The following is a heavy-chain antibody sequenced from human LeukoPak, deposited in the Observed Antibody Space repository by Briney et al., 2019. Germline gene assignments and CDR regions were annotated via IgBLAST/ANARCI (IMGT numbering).Heavy chain of an antibody. V-gene: IGHV3-30*04. Sequence: GRSLRLSCAASGFTFSSFAMHWVRQAPGKGLEWVAVISYDGSNKYYADSVKGRFTSSRDNAKNSLYLQMNSLRVEDTAVYYCARDHHRRHYDSQARDTFVIWGQGTMVTVSS. J-gene: IGHJ3*02. D-gene: IGHD3-22*01. CDR2: ISYDGSNK. CDR3: ARDHHRRHYDSQARDTFVI. CDR1: GFTFSSFA.